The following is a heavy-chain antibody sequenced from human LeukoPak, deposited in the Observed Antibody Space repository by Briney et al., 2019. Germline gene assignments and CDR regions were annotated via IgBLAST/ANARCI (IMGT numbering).Heavy chain of an antibody. CDR2: IYYSGST. Sequence: SETLSLTCTVSGGSFSSGSYYWSWVRQPPGKGLEWIGYIYYSGSTNYNPSLKSRVTISVDTSKNQFSLKLSSVTAADTAVYYCARSMVRGVPYYYYGMDVWGKGTTVTVSS. CDR3: ARSMVRGVPYYYYGMDV. V-gene: IGHV4-61*01. J-gene: IGHJ6*04. CDR1: GGSFSSGSYY. D-gene: IGHD3-10*01.